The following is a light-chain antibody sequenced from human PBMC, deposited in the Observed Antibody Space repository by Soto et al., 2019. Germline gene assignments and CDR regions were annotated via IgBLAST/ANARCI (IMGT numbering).Light chain of an antibody. CDR3: QQSHSTPPT. CDR1: NNIVPY. J-gene: IGKJ2*01. V-gene: IGKV1-39*01. CDR2: EAS. Sequence: DIHMAQSPPSLSASVGDRVTITSRASNNIVPYLNWYQQKAGKAPSLLIYEASHLQSGVPFRFFGSGSGTDFTLTIDNLQHEDSATYYCQQSHSTPPTFGPGTKLEIK.